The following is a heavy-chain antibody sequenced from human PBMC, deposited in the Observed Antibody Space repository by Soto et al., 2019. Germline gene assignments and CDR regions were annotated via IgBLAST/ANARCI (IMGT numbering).Heavy chain of an antibody. CDR2: INHSGST. V-gene: IGHV4-34*01. Sequence: QVQLQQWGAGLLKPSETLSLTCAVYGGSFSGYYWSWIRQPPGKGLEWIGEINHSGSTNYNPSLTSRVTISVDTSTNQFSLKLSSVTAADTAVYYCASAPFMYYYDSSEWGHYYYYYGMDVWGQGTTVTVSS. CDR1: GGSFSGYY. CDR3: ASAPFMYYYDSSEWGHYYYYYGMDV. J-gene: IGHJ6*02. D-gene: IGHD3-22*01.